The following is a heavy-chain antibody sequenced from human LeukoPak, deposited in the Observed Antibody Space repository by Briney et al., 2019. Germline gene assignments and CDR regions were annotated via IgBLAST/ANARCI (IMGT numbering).Heavy chain of an antibody. V-gene: IGHV3-21*01. J-gene: IGHJ2*01. CDR1: GLTFSIYS. CDR2: ISGNSNYR. CDR3: VRYYTRHSWYFDL. D-gene: IGHD3-10*01. Sequence: GGSLRLSCAASGLTFSIYSLNWVRQAPGKGLEWVSSISGNSNYRYYADSVKGRFTVSRDNAKNSLYLQMDSLRAEDTAVYYCVRYYTRHSWYFDLWGRGTLVTVSS.